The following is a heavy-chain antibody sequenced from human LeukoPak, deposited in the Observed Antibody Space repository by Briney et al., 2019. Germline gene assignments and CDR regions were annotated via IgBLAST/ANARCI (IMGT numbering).Heavy chain of an antibody. V-gene: IGHV1-69*05. CDR2: IIPIFGTA. CDR1: GGTFSSYA. CDR3: ARLRARYCSGGSCYRNWFDP. J-gene: IGHJ5*02. Sequence: EASVKVSCKASGGTFSSYAISWVRQAPGQGLEWMGGIIPIFGTANYAQKFQGRVTITTDESTSTAYMELSSLRSEDTAVYYCARLRARYCSGGSCYRNWFDPWGQGTLVTVSS. D-gene: IGHD2-15*01.